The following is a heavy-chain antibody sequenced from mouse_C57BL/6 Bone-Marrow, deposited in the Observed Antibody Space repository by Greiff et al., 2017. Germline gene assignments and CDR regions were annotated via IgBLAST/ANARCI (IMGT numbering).Heavy chain of an antibody. CDR2: IWSDGST. J-gene: IGHJ4*01. CDR3: ARHGDYYGSSPGDY. V-gene: IGHV2-6-1*01. D-gene: IGHD1-1*01. Sequence: VKLMESGPGLVAPSQSLSITCTVSGFSLTSYGVHWVRQPPGKGLEWLVVIWSDGSTTYNSALKSRLSISKDNSKSQVFLKMNSLQTDDTAMYYCARHGDYYGSSPGDYWGQGTSVTVSS. CDR1: GFSLTSYG.